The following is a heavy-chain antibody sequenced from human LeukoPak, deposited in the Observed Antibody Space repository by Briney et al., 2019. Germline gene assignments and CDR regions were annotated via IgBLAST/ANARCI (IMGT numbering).Heavy chain of an antibody. CDR3: ARDRKKDSAYCGGDCYSNY. Sequence: GGSLRLSCAASGFTVSSDYMSWVRQAPGKGLEWVANIKQDGSEKYYVDSVKGRFTISRDNAKNSLYLQMNSLRAEDTAVYYCARDRKKDSAYCGGDCYSNYWGQGTLVTVSS. CDR2: IKQDGSEK. V-gene: IGHV3-7*01. D-gene: IGHD2-21*02. CDR1: GFTVSSDY. J-gene: IGHJ4*02.